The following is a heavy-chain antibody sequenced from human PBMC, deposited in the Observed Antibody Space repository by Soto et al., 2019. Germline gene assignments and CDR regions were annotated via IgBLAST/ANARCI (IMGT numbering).Heavy chain of an antibody. CDR3: VKGIVGGSRWH. J-gene: IGHJ4*02. CDR2: SGINGDRI. CDR1: GFAFSSDA. V-gene: IGHV3-64D*06. D-gene: IGHD6-19*01. Sequence: EVQLVESGGGLVQPGGSLRLSCSASGFAFSSDAMHWVRQAPGKGLKYVSTSGINGDRIYYADSVRGRFTISRDNSKNTLFLQMNSLRPEDTGVYYCVKGIVGGSRWHWGQGTPVTVSS.